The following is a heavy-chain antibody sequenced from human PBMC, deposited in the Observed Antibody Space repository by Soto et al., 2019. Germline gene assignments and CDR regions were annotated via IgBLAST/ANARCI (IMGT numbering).Heavy chain of an antibody. V-gene: IGHV3-30-3*01. CDR3: ARPRNIIIWFGELPDV. CDR2: ISYDGSDK. CDR1: GFSFSSHA. D-gene: IGHD3-10*01. Sequence: QVQLEESGGGVVQPGRSLRLSCAASGFSFSSHAMHWVRQAPGKGLEWVGVISYDGSDKYYAVSVKGRFTISRDNSKNTLYLQVNSLRVEDTAVYYCARPRNIIIWFGELPDVWGQGTTVIVS. J-gene: IGHJ6*02.